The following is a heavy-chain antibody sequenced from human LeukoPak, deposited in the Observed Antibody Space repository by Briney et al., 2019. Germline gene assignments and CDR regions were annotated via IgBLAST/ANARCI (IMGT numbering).Heavy chain of an antibody. Sequence: GGSLRLSCAASGFTFSSYAIHWVRQAPGEGLEYGSAIRSNGGITYYAKSVKGRFTISRANSKNTLYLQMGSLRAEDMAVYYCARGGVRYFDWLQDYFDYWGQGTLVTVSS. V-gene: IGHV3-64*01. CDR3: ARGGVRYFDWLQDYFDY. CDR2: IRSNGGIT. D-gene: IGHD3-9*01. J-gene: IGHJ4*02. CDR1: GFTFSSYA.